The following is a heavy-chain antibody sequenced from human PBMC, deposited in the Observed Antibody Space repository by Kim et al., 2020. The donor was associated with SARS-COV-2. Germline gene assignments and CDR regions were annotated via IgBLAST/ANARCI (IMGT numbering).Heavy chain of an antibody. J-gene: IGHJ6*01. CDR3: ARAPYGYNAPRTGGMDV. Sequence: GGSLRLSCAASGFTFSSYAMHWVRQAPGKGLEWVAVISYDGSNKYYADSVKGRFTISRDNSKNTLYLQMNSLRAEDTAVYYCARAPYGYNAPRTGGMDV. CDR1: GFTFSSYA. V-gene: IGHV3-30*04. CDR2: ISYDGSNK. D-gene: IGHD2-8*02.